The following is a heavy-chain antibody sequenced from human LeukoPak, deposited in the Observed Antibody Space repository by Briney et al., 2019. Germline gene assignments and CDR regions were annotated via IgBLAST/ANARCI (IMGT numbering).Heavy chain of an antibody. V-gene: IGHV1-69*06. CDR2: IIPIFGTA. J-gene: IGHJ3*02. Sequence: GASVKVSCKASGGTFSSYAISWVRQAPGQGLEWMGGIIPIFGTANYAQKFQGRVTITADKSTSTAYMELSSLRSEDTAVYYCARDSRYGGLQLRFSSDIWGQGTMVTVSS. CDR1: GGTFSSYA. D-gene: IGHD5-24*01. CDR3: ARDSRYGGLQLRFSSDI.